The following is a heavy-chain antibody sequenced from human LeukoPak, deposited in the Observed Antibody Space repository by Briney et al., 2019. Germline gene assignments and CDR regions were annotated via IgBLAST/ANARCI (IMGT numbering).Heavy chain of an antibody. J-gene: IGHJ1*01. CDR1: GFTFSSYW. Sequence: QPGGSLRLSCAASGFTFSSYWMSWVRQAPGKGVEWVANIKQDGSEKYYVDSVKGRFTISRDNAKNSLYLQMNSLRAEDTAVYYCAREVYCSSTSCYTGYFQHWGQGTLVTVSS. CDR2: IKQDGSEK. D-gene: IGHD2-2*02. V-gene: IGHV3-7*01. CDR3: AREVYCSSTSCYTGYFQH.